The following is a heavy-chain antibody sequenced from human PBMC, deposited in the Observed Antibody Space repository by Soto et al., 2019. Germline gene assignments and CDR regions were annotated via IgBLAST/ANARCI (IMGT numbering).Heavy chain of an antibody. D-gene: IGHD3-16*01. V-gene: IGHV3-30-3*01. CDR1: GFTFSSYA. CDR3: AREGEETDAFDI. Sequence: QVQLVESGGGVVQPGRSLRLSCAASGFTFSSYAMHWVRQAPGKGLEWVAVISYDGSNKYYADSVKGRFTISRDNSKNTLYLQMNSLRAEDTAVYYCAREGEETDAFDIWGQGTMVTVSS. CDR2: ISYDGSNK. J-gene: IGHJ3*02.